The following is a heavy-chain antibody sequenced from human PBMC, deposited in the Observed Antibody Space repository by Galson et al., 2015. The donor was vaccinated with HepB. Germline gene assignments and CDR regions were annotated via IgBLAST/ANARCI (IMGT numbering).Heavy chain of an antibody. CDR1: GFTFSSYA. J-gene: IGHJ4*02. D-gene: IGHD6-13*01. Sequence: SLRLSCAASGFTFSSYAMSWVRQAPGKGLEWVSAISGSGGSTYYADSVKGRFTISRDNSKNTLYLQMNSLRAEDTAVYYCAKGEAVRPSSSWYVRSSLQPPDYWGQGTLVTVSS. V-gene: IGHV3-23*01. CDR2: ISGSGGST. CDR3: AKGEAVRPSSSWYVRSSLQPPDY.